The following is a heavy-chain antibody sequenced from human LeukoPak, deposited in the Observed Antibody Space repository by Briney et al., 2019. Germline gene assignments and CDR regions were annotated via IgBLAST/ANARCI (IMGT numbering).Heavy chain of an antibody. D-gene: IGHD3-10*01. V-gene: IGHV3-21*04. CDR3: AKDISDEGLINDVFDI. Sequence: PGGSLRLSCAASGFTFSSYSMNWVRQAPGKGLEWVSSISSSSSYIYYADSVKGRFTISRDNAKNSLYLQMNSLRAEDTALNYCAKDISDEGLINDVFDIWGQGTMVTVSS. CDR1: GFTFSSYS. CDR2: ISSSSSYI. J-gene: IGHJ3*02.